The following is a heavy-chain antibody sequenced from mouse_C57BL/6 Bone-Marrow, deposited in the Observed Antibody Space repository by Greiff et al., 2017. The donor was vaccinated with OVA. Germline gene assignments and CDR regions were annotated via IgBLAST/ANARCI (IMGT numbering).Heavy chain of an antibody. CDR1: GFTFSSYG. V-gene: IGHV5-6*01. CDR2: ISSGGSYT. D-gene: IGHD2-1*01. J-gene: IGHJ3*01. Sequence: VQGVESGGDLVKPGGSLKLSCAASGFTFSSYGMSWVRQTPDKRLEWVATISSGGSYTYYPDSVKGRFTISRDNAKNTLYLQMSSLKSEDTAMYYCARQRIYGNYLFAYWGQGTLVTVSA. CDR3: ARQRIYGNYLFAY.